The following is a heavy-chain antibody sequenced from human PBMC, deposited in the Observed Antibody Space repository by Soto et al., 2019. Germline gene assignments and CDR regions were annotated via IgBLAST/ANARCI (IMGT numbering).Heavy chain of an antibody. CDR1: GGTFSSYA. CDR3: ARGRNSRYCSGGSCYWGHVDY. V-gene: IGHV1-69*01. Sequence: QVQLVQSGAEVKKPGSSVKVSCRASGGTFSSYAISWVRQAPGQGLEWMGGIIPILGTANYAQKFQGRVTITADESTSRAYMELSSLRSEDTAVYYCARGRNSRYCSGGSCYWGHVDYWGQGTLGTVSS. D-gene: IGHD2-15*01. J-gene: IGHJ4*02. CDR2: IIPILGTA.